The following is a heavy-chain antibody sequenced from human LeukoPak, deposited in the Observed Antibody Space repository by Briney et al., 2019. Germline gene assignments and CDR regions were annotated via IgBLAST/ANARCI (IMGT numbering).Heavy chain of an antibody. Sequence: GGSLSLSCAASGFPFSNAWMSWVRQAPGKGLEWVGRIKSKTDGGTTDYAAPVKGRFTISRDDSKNTLYLQMNSLKTEDTAVYYCTTEGVLTGDGEMDYWGQGTLVTVSS. V-gene: IGHV3-15*01. J-gene: IGHJ4*02. CDR2: IKSKTDGGTT. CDR3: TTEGVLTGDGEMDY. D-gene: IGHD7-27*01. CDR1: GFPFSNAW.